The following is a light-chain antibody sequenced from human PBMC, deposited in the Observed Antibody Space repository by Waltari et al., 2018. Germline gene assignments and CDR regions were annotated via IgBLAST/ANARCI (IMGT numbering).Light chain of an antibody. CDR2: EDT. J-gene: IGLJ2*01. V-gene: IGLV3-27*01. CDR3: YSSADNIVV. Sequence: SYELAQPSSVSVSPGQTANITCSGDIFAKKYARWPQQKPGQAPLLVIYEDTERPSGIPERYSGSSSGTTVTFSISGAQVEDEADYYCYSSADNIVVFGRGTKLTVL. CDR1: IFAKKY.